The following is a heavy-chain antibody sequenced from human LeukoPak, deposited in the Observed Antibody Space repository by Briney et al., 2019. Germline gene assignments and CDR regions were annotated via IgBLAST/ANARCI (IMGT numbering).Heavy chain of an antibody. D-gene: IGHD1-1*01. Sequence: SETLSLTCTVSGGSISSYCWSWIRQPAGKGLEWIGRIYTSGSTNYNPSLKSRVTISVDTSKNQFSLKLSSVTAADTAVYYCARDGGNGRYNWNDKAFDIWGQGTMVTVSS. J-gene: IGHJ3*02. CDR2: IYTSGST. CDR1: GGSISSYC. V-gene: IGHV4-4*07. CDR3: ARDGGNGRYNWNDKAFDI.